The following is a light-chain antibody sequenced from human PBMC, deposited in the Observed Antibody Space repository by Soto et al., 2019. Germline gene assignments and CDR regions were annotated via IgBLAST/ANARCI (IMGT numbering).Light chain of an antibody. CDR1: NSDVGTHNL. CDR3: CSYALL. Sequence: QSALTQPASMSGSRGQSITICCTGTNSDVGTHNLVSWYQQHPGKAPKLIIYEGTKRPSGVSNRFSSSKSGNTASLTISGLQAEDEADYYCCSYALLFGTGTKVTVL. V-gene: IGLV2-23*01. J-gene: IGLJ1*01. CDR2: EGT.